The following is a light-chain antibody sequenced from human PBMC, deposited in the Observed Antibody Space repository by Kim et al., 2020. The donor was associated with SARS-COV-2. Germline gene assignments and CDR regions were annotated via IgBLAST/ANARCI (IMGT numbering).Light chain of an antibody. CDR3: QQRGNWPLT. V-gene: IGKV3-11*01. Sequence: EIVLTQSPATLSLSPGERATLSCRASQSISSFLYWYQQKPGQAPRLLIYDTSNRATGIPARFSGGGSGTDFTLTITSLEPEDFAVYYCQQRGNWPLTFGQGTRLEIK. CDR1: QSISSF. J-gene: IGKJ5*01. CDR2: DTS.